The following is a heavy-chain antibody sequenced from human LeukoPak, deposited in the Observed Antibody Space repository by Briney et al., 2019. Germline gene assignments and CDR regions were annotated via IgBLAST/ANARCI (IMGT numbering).Heavy chain of an antibody. V-gene: IGHV3-30*02. J-gene: IGHJ4*02. CDR3: AKDGGDGSLS. Sequence: GGSLRLSCVASGFSFGTFGMHWVRQPPGKGLEWVTFIGYGGDNKYYADSVKGRFTISRDNSKNTLYLQMNSLRAEDTAVYYCAKDGGDGSLSWGQGTLVTVSS. CDR2: IGYGGDNK. D-gene: IGHD1-26*01. CDR1: GFSFGTFG.